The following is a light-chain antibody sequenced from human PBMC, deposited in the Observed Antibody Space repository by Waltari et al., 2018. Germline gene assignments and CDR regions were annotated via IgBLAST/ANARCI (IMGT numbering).Light chain of an antibody. CDR3: QQYCSDPLT. V-gene: IGKV1-8*01. CDR2: AAS. CDR1: QHFSGY. J-gene: IGKJ4*01. Sequence: AIRMTQFPSSFPASTGDRVTITCRASQHFSGYLAWYQQKPGQAPRLLIYAASPLHTGVPPRFSGGGSATYFTLIISCLQAEDFAIYFCQQYCSDPLTFGGGTKVEIK.